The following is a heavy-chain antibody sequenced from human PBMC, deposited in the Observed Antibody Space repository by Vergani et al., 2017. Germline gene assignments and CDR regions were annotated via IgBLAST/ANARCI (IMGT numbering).Heavy chain of an antibody. CDR2: LKEDESEK. CDR3: ARRRGSEGSSGYRSFDL. V-gene: IGHV3-7*03. CDR1: GFTFSNYY. Sequence: EVQLVESGGGMVQPGGSLRLSCAASGFTFSNYYMTWVRQAPGKGLEWGASLKEDESEKFSLDSVKGRFTISRDNAKSSLYLQMNSLRVEDTAVYYCARRRGSEGSSGYRSFDLCGQGTLVTVSS. D-gene: IGHD5-12*01. J-gene: IGHJ4*02.